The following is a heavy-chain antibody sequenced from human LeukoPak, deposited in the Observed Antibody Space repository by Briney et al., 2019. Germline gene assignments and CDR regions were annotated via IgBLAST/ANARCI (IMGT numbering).Heavy chain of an antibody. CDR2: IYYSGST. V-gene: IGHV4-59*01. CDR3: ARAVRTGTTNYFDY. J-gene: IGHJ4*02. D-gene: IGHD1-7*01. Sequence: SETLSLTCTVSGGSISSYYWSWIRQPPGKGLEWIGYIYYSGSTNYNPSVKSRVTISVDTSKNQFSLKLSSVTAADTAVYYCARAVRTGTTNYFDYWGQGTLVTVSS. CDR1: GGSISSYY.